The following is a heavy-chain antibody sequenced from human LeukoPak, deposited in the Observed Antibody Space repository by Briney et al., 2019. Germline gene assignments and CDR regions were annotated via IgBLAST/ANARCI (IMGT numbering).Heavy chain of an antibody. J-gene: IGHJ3*02. Sequence: SETLSLTCTVSGGSISSYYWSWIRQPPGKGLEWIGYIYYSGSTNYNPSLKSRVTISLDTSKNQFSLKLSSVTAADTAVYYCARRGIAVDVKRAFDIWGQGTMVTVSS. V-gene: IGHV4-59*08. D-gene: IGHD6-19*01. CDR3: ARRGIAVDVKRAFDI. CDR2: IYYSGST. CDR1: GGSISSYY.